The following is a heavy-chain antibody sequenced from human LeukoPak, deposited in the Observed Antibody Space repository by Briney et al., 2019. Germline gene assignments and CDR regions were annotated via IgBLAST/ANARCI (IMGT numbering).Heavy chain of an antibody. Sequence: PGGSLRLSCAPSRFAFSTFATSWGRPAPERGREWLSVIRSSGDITYYADSVKGRFTVSRDNSKNTLYLQMSSLRDGDTAVYHCAKGAWLDDWGQGTLVTVSA. CDR3: AKGAWLDD. CDR1: RFAFSTFA. CDR2: IRSSGDIT. J-gene: IGHJ5*02. V-gene: IGHV3-23*01.